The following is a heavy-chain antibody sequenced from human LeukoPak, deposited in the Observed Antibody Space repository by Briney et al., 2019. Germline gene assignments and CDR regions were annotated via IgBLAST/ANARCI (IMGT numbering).Heavy chain of an antibody. CDR3: ARESPDYDILTGYYSDY. V-gene: IGHV1-69*04. D-gene: IGHD3-9*01. Sequence: SVKLSCKASGGTFSSYAISWVRQAPGQGLEWMGRIIPILGIANYAQKFQGRVTITADKSTSTAYMELSSLRSEDTAVYYCARESPDYDILTGYYSDYWGQGTLVTVSS. CDR2: IIPILGIA. CDR1: GGTFSSYA. J-gene: IGHJ4*02.